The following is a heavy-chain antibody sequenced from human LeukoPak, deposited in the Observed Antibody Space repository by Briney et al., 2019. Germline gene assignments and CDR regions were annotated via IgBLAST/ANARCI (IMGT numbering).Heavy chain of an antibody. CDR1: GYSFTSYW. CDR2: IYPGDSDT. J-gene: IGHJ4*02. D-gene: IGHD3-22*01. V-gene: IGHV5-51*01. Sequence: GESLKISCKGSGYSFTSYWIGWVRQMPGKGLEWMGIIYPGDSDTRYSPSFQGQVTISADKSISTAYLQWSSLKASDTAMYYSARHSRRAAGTYYYDSSGYPYYFDYWGQGTLVTVSS. CDR3: ARHSRRAAGTYYYDSSGYPYYFDY.